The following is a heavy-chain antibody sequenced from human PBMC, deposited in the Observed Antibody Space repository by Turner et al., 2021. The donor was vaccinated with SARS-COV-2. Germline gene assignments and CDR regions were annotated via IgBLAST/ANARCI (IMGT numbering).Heavy chain of an antibody. Sequence: EVQLVESGGGLVKPGGSLRLSCAAYGFTFSRNSMNWVRQGPGKGLELVSSISSSSSYILFAESVKGRFTISRDNAKNSLFLQMNSLRAEDTAVYYCARARWHYYDSSGYYPDAFDIWGQGTMVTVSS. J-gene: IGHJ3*02. CDR3: ARARWHYYDSSGYYPDAFDI. D-gene: IGHD3-22*01. V-gene: IGHV3-21*01. CDR1: GFTFSRNS. CDR2: ISSSSSYI.